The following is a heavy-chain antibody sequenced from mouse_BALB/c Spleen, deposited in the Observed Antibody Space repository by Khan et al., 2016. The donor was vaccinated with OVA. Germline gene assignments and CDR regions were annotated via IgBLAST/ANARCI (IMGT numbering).Heavy chain of an antibody. CDR2: IRSKSNNYAT. Sequence: EVQLVESGGGLVQPKGSLKLSCAASGFTFNTYAMNWVRQAPGNGLEWVARIRSKSNNYATYYADSVKARFTISRDDSQSMLYLQMNNLKTEDTAMYYCVRPYGDYGYYAMDYWGQGTSVTVSS. CDR3: VRPYGDYGYYAMDY. CDR1: GFTFNTYA. V-gene: IGHV10-1*02. D-gene: IGHD2-13*01. J-gene: IGHJ4*01.